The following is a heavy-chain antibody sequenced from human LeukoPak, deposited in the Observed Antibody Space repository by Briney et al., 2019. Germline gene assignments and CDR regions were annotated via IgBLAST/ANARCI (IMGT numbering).Heavy chain of an antibody. CDR1: GGTFSSYA. D-gene: IGHD6-19*01. J-gene: IGHJ6*02. Sequence: GASVKVSCKASGGTFSSYAISWVRQAPGQGLEWMGGIIPIFGTANYAQKFQGRVTITADESTSTAYMELSSLRSEDTAVYYCAYSGGDNYGMDVWGQGTTVTVSS. CDR2: IIPIFGTA. V-gene: IGHV1-69*13. CDR3: AYSGGDNYGMDV.